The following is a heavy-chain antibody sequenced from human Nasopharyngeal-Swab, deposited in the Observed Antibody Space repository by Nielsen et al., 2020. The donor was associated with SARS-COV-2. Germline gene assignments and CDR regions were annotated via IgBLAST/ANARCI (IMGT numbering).Heavy chain of an antibody. CDR1: GDTFTSYG. V-gene: IGHV1-18*01. D-gene: IGHD3-3*01. CDR2: ISAYNGNT. CDR3: ARHYDFWSGYLPYYFDY. J-gene: IGHJ4*02. Sequence: ASVKVSCKASGDTFTSYGISWVRQAPGQGLEWMGWISAYNGNTNYAQKLQGRVTMTTDTSTSTAYMELRSLRSDDTAVYYCARHYDFWSGYLPYYFDYWGQGTLVTVSS.